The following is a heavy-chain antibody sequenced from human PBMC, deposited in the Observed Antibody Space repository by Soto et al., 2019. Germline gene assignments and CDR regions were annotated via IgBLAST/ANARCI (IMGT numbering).Heavy chain of an antibody. J-gene: IGHJ6*03. D-gene: IGHD2-15*01. V-gene: IGHV1-18*01. CDR3: ARAYSYCSGGSCYSFYYYYYMDV. CDR1: GYTFTSYG. Sequence: ASVKVSCKASGYTFTSYGISWVRQAPGQGLEWMGWISAYNGNTNYAQKHQGRVTMTTDTSTSTAYMELRSLRSDDTAVYYCARAYSYCSGGSCYSFYYYYYMDVWGKGTTVTVSS. CDR2: ISAYNGNT.